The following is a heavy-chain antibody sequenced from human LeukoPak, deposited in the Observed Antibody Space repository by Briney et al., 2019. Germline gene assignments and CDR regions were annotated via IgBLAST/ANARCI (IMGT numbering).Heavy chain of an antibody. D-gene: IGHD6-13*01. CDR3: ARGVYIAAAQYGY. V-gene: IGHV4-59*01. CDR1: GGSISSYY. CDR2: IYYSGTT. Sequence: SETLSLTCTVSGGSISSYYWSWIRQPPGKGLEWIGYIYYSGTTNYNPSLKSRVTTSVDTSKNQFSLKLSSVTAAVTAVYYCARGVYIAAAQYGYWGQGTLVTVSS. J-gene: IGHJ4*02.